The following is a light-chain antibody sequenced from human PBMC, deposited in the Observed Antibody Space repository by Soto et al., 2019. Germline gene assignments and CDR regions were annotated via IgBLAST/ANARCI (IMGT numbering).Light chain of an antibody. CDR1: QGISNY. CDR2: AAS. CDR3: QHLDSYPIT. Sequence: DIQLTQSPSFLSASVGDRVTITCRASQGISNYVLWYQQKPGKAPKLLIYAASTLQSGVASRFSGSGSGTEFTLTISRLQPEDFAIYYCQHLDSYPITFGQRTRREIK. J-gene: IGKJ5*01. V-gene: IGKV1-9*01.